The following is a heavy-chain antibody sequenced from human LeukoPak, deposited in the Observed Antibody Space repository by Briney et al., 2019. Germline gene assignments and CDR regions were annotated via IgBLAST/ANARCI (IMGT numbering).Heavy chain of an antibody. CDR3: ARVPTAMVTLYYFDY. V-gene: IGHV3-11*06. CDR2: ISSSSSYI. D-gene: IGHD5-18*01. CDR1: GFTFSDYY. J-gene: IGHJ4*02. Sequence: PGGSLRLSCAASGFTFSDYYMSWIRQAPGKGLEWVSSISSSSSYIYYADSVKGRFTISRDNAKNSLYLQMNSLRAEDTAVYYCARVPTAMVTLYYFDYWGQGTLVTVSS.